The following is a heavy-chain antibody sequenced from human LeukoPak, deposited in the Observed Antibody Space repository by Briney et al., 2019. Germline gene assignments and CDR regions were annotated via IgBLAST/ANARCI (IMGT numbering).Heavy chain of an antibody. CDR2: ISAYNGNT. CDR3: ASVAAAGTIDY. Sequence: ASVKVSCKASGYTFTSYGISWVRQAPGQGLEWMGWISAYNGNTNYAQKLQGRVTMTTDTSTSTAYMELRSLRSDDTDVYYCASVAAAGTIDYWGQGTLVTVSS. J-gene: IGHJ4*02. CDR1: GYTFTSYG. D-gene: IGHD6-13*01. V-gene: IGHV1-18*01.